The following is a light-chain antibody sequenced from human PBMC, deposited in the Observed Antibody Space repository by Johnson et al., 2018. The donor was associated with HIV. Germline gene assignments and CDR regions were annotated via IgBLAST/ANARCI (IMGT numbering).Light chain of an antibody. CDR1: SSNIGNNY. CDR2: ENT. V-gene: IGLV1-51*02. J-gene: IGLJ1*01. CDR3: GTWDSSLSVYV. Sequence: QSVLTQPPSVSAAPGQKVTISCSGSSSNIGNNYVSWYQQLPGTAPKLLIYENTKRPSGVPDRFSGSKSGTSATLGITGLQTGDEADYYCGTWDSSLSVYVFVTGTNVTVL.